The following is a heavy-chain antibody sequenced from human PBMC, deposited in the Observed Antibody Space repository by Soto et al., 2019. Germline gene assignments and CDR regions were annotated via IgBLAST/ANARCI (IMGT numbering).Heavy chain of an antibody. D-gene: IGHD1-26*01. CDR1: GGSISSYY. CDR3: ASLVAAEVHDAGTPYYFDY. Sequence: SETLSLTCTVSGGSISSYYWSWIRQPPGKGLEWIGYIYYSGSTNYNPSLKSRVTISVDTSKNQFSLKLSSVTAADTAVYYCASLVAAEVHDAGTPYYFDYWGQGTLVTVSS. CDR2: IYYSGST. J-gene: IGHJ4*02. V-gene: IGHV4-59*01.